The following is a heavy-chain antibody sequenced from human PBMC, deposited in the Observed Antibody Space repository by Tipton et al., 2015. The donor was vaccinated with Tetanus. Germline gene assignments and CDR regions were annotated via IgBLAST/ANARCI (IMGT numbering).Heavy chain of an antibody. CDR2: SSPSGRT. Sequence: TLSLTCSVSGGSLRSGDYQCNWIRQPPGKGLEGLAYSSPSGRTNSNYSLKSRITISQDKSKNQFSLRLTSVTAEHTAGYYCGRANYEFPKKGPLGYWGPGSLVIVSS. V-gene: IGHV4-61*08. J-gene: IGHJ4*02. D-gene: IGHD3-3*01. CDR3: GRANYEFPKKGPLGY. CDR1: GGSLRSGDYQ.